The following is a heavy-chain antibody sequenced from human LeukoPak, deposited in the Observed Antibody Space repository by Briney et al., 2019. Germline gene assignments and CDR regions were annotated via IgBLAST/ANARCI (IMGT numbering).Heavy chain of an antibody. Sequence: SETLFLTCAVYGGSFSGYYWSWIRQPPGKGLEWIGEINHSGSTNYNPSLKSRVTISVDTSKNQFSLKLSSVTAADTAVYYCARAPTLLRYFDWLSDVWGKGTTVTVSS. V-gene: IGHV4-34*01. CDR1: GGSFSGYY. J-gene: IGHJ6*04. CDR3: ARAPTLLRYFDWLSDV. D-gene: IGHD3-9*01. CDR2: INHSGST.